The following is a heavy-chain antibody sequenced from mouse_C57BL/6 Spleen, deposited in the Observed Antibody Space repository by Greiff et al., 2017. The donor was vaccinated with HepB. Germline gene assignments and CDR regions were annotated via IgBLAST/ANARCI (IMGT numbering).Heavy chain of an antibody. CDR3: AKASYYYGSSSWFAY. D-gene: IGHD1-1*01. CDR2: ISSGSSTI. CDR1: GFTFSDYG. V-gene: IGHV5-17*01. Sequence: EVQLQESGGGLVKPGGSLKLSCAASGFTFSDYGMHWVRQAPEKGLEWVAYISSGSSTIYYADTVKGRFTISRDNAKNTLFLQMTRLRAEDTAMYYCAKASYYYGSSSWFAYWGQGTLVTVSA. J-gene: IGHJ3*01.